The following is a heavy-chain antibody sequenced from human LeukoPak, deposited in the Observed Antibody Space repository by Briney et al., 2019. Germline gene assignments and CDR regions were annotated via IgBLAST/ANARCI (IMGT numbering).Heavy chain of an antibody. Sequence: PGGSLRLSCGASGFTFTTYAMTWVRQAPGKGLEWVSSITGSGGSTYYGDSVKGRVTISRDNAKNSLYLQMNSLRAEDTAVYYCARARRDRSWYIDDCWGQGTLVTVSS. V-gene: IGHV3-23*01. CDR1: GFTFTTYA. J-gene: IGHJ4*02. CDR2: ITGSGGST. CDR3: ARARRDRSWYIDDC. D-gene: IGHD6-13*01.